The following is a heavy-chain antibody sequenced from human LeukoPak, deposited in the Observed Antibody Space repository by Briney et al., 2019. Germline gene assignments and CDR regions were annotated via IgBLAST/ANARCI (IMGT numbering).Heavy chain of an antibody. J-gene: IGHJ3*01. CDR3: AKDRDSGYDYSHS. V-gene: IGHV3-23*01. Sequence: GSLSLSCAASGFTFSSYAMSWVRQAPGKGLEWVSAISGSGGSTYYADSVKGRFTISRDNSKNTLYLQMNSLRAEDTAVYYCAKDRDSGYDYSHSWGQGTMVTVSS. CDR2: ISGSGGST. CDR1: GFTFSSYA. D-gene: IGHD5-12*01.